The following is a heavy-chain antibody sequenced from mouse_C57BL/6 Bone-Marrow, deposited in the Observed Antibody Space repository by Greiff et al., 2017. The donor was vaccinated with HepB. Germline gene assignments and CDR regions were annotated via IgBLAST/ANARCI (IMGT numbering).Heavy chain of an antibody. V-gene: IGHV1-69*01. CDR3: ARSPYYYGSSYPYWYFDV. CDR2: IDPSDSYT. Sequence: VQLQQPGAELVMPGASVKLSCKASGYTFTSYWMHWVKQRPGQGLEWIGEIDPSDSYTNYNQKFKGKSTLTVDKSSSTAYMQLSGLTSEDSAVYYCARSPYYYGSSYPYWYFDVWGTGTTVTVSS. CDR1: GYTFTSYW. D-gene: IGHD1-1*01. J-gene: IGHJ1*03.